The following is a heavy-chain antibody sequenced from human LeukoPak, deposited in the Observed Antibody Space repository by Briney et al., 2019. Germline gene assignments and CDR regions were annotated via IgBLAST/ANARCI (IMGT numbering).Heavy chain of an antibody. Sequence: SETLALTCTVSGGSISNTSYYWGWIRQPPGKGLEWIGAIYYSGSTYFDPSLKSRVAMSVDTSKNQISLNLTSVTAADTALYFCARHRDYYDSWGHGTLVTVSS. CDR3: ARHRDYYDS. D-gene: IGHD3-22*01. CDR1: GGSISNTSYY. V-gene: IGHV4-39*01. J-gene: IGHJ4*01. CDR2: IYYSGST.